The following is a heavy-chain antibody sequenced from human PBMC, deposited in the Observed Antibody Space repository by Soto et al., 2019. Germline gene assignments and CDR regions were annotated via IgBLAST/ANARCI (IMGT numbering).Heavy chain of an antibody. CDR2: ISGSGGST. J-gene: IGHJ6*02. D-gene: IGHD3-10*01. CDR1: GFTFSSYA. V-gene: IGHV3-23*01. Sequence: PGGSLRLSCAASGFTFSSYAMSWVRQAPGKGLEWVSAISGSGGSTYYADSVKGRFTISRDNSKNTLYLQMNSLRAEDTAVYYCAKWLLWFGDDYYYGMDVWGQGNTVTV. CDR3: AKWLLWFGDDYYYGMDV.